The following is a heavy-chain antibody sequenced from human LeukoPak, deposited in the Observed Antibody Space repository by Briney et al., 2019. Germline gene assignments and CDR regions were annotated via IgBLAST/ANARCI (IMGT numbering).Heavy chain of an antibody. V-gene: IGHV2-5*01. Sequence: QSGPTLVKPTQTLTLTCTFSGFSLSTSGVGVGWIRQPPGKALEWLALIYWNDDKRYSPSLKSRLTITKDTSKNQVVLTMTNMDPVDTATYYCAHRGWELLLDAFDIWGQGTMVTVSS. CDR2: IYWNDDK. D-gene: IGHD1-26*01. CDR3: AHRGWELLLDAFDI. CDR1: GFSLSTSGVG. J-gene: IGHJ3*02.